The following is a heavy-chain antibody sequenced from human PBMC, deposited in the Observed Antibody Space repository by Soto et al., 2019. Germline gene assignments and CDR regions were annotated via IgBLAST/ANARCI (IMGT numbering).Heavy chain of an antibody. V-gene: IGHV1-18*01. CDR1: GYTFTSYG. CDR2: ISAYNGNT. Sequence: VSVKVSCKASGYTFTSYGISWVRQAPGQGLEWMGWISAYNGNTNYAQKLQGRVTMTTDTSTSTAYMELRSLRSDDTAVYYCARCLNSLQYYDFWSGYYTLLDYYYYMDVWGKGTTVTVSS. D-gene: IGHD3-3*01. CDR3: ARCLNSLQYYDFWSGYYTLLDYYYYMDV. J-gene: IGHJ6*03.